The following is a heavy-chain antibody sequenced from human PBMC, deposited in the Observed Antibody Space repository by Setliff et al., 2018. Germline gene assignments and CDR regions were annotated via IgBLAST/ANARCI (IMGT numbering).Heavy chain of an antibody. J-gene: IGHJ3*01. CDR2: INPKTGGT. CDR3: ARSDHLVVDGFDV. D-gene: IGHD3-16*01. V-gene: IGHV1-2*04. Sequence: GASVKVSCKTSGYAFTDNYIHWVRQAPGQGLEWMGWINPKTGGTNLAQKFQGWVSMTRDTSITTAYMELSRLTSDDMAVYFCARSDHLVVDGFDVWGQGTMGTVSS. CDR1: GYAFTDNY.